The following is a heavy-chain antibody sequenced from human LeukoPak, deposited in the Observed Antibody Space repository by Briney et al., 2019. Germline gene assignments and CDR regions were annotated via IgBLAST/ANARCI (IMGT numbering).Heavy chain of an antibody. CDR1: GYTFTGYY. D-gene: IGHD3-10*01. CDR2: INPNSCDT. J-gene: IGHJ5*01. Sequence: ASVRFSCKASGYTFTGYYIHWGRQSPGQGLEWMGWINPNSCDTNYAQKCQFRVTMTRDTSISSAYMELSRLSSADTALYYCARDRTVVWFESWGQGTLVTVSS. CDR3: ARDRTVVWFES. V-gene: IGHV1-2*02.